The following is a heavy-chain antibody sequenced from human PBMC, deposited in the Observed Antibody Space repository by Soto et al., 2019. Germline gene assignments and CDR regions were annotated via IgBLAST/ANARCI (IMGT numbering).Heavy chain of an antibody. CDR1: GFTFDDYG. V-gene: IGHV3-20*04. J-gene: IGHJ4*02. D-gene: IGHD1-26*01. CDR3: VRGASLNFDY. CDR2: VNWKGGST. Sequence: PGGSLRLSCAASGFTFDDYGMSWARQAPGKGLEWVSGVNWKGGSTGYAESVKGRFTISRDNAKNSLYLQMNSLRAEDTAFYYCVRGASLNFDYWGQETLVTVSS.